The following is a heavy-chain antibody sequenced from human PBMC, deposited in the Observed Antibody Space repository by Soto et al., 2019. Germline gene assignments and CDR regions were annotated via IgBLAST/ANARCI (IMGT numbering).Heavy chain of an antibody. CDR1: GASISSRDFY. D-gene: IGHD6-6*01. J-gene: IGHJ4*02. CDR2: IYYNGDT. Sequence: SETLSLTCTVSGASISSRDFYWGWIRQPPGKGLEWIASIYYNGDTFYNPSLKSRVTMSVDTSKKQFSLNLRSVTAADTAVYFCASHIGDSSSFGGGYSFASGGQGPLATVPS. V-gene: IGHV4-39*01. CDR3: ASHIGDSSSFGGGYSFAS.